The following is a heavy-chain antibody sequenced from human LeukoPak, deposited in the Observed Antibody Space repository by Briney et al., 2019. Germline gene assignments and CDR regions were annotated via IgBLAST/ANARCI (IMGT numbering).Heavy chain of an antibody. CDR1: GFTLSTHC. J-gene: IGHJ6*02. D-gene: IGHD1-1*01. V-gene: IGHV3-7*05. CDR3: ARGTGRGMCA. CDR2: LNQDGSEK. Sequence: GGSLRLSCAASGFTLSTHCMSWVRQAPGKGLEWVANLNQDGSEKYHVDSVKGRFTISRDNAKNSLHLQMNSLRAEDTAVYYCARGTGRGMCAGGQGTTVTVSS.